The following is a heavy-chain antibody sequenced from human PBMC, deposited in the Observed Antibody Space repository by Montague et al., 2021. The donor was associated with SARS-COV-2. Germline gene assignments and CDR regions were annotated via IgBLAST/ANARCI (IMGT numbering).Heavy chain of an antibody. D-gene: IGHD3-16*01. CDR1: GGSISGHY. Sequence: ETLSLTCIVSGGSISGHYWSWVRQTPEKGLEWIGRIYSSGSINYNPSLKTRITLSVDTSKNQLSLRLNSVTAADTAVYYCARSPGEYYGMDVWGQGTTVTVSS. J-gene: IGHJ6*02. CDR3: ARSPGEYYGMDV. CDR2: IYSSGSI. V-gene: IGHV4-4*07.